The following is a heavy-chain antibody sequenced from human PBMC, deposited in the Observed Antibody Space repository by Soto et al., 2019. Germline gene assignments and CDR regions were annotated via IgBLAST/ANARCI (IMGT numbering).Heavy chain of an antibody. CDR3: ARDSGSGSKPLYYFDE. V-gene: IGHV1-46*01. CDR1: GYTFTSYY. J-gene: IGHJ4*02. D-gene: IGHD3-10*01. Sequence: ASVKVSCKASGYTFTSYYMHWVRQAPGQGLEWMGIINPSGGSTSYAQKFQGRVTMTRDTSTSTVYMELSSLRSEDTAVYYCARDSGSGSKPLYYFDEWGQGTLVTVSS. CDR2: INPSGGST.